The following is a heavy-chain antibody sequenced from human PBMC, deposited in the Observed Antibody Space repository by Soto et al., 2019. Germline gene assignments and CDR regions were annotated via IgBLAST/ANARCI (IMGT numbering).Heavy chain of an antibody. J-gene: IGHJ2*01. CDR1: GFTFSSYG. CDR3: AKGPKFTVTTEDWYFDL. Sequence: PGGSLRLPCAASGFTFSSYGMHWVRQAPGKGLEWVAVISYDGSNKYYADSVKGRFTISRDNSKNTLYLQMNSLRAEDTAVYYCAKGPKFTVTTEDWYFDLWGRGTLVTVSS. CDR2: ISYDGSNK. D-gene: IGHD4-17*01. V-gene: IGHV3-30*18.